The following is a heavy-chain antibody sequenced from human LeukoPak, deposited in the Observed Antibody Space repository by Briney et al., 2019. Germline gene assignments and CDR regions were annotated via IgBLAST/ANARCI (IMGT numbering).Heavy chain of an antibody. J-gene: IGHJ4*02. Sequence: PSETLSLTCTVSGASISNSNYYWGWIRQPPGKGLEWIGSIYYSGSTYYNPSLESRVTISVDTSKNQFSLKLSSVTAADTAVYYCARVSEWELGGFDYWGQGTLVTVSS. D-gene: IGHD1-26*01. CDR2: IYYSGST. CDR3: ARVSEWELGGFDY. V-gene: IGHV4-39*07. CDR1: GASISNSNYY.